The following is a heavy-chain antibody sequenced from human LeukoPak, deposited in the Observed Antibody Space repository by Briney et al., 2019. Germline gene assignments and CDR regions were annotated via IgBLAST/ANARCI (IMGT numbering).Heavy chain of an antibody. J-gene: IGHJ5*02. CDR3: ARSSTYYYGSGSYEA. CDR2: INPNSGGT. CDR1: GYTFTGYY. Sequence: GASVKVSCKASGYTFTGYYMHWVRQAPGQGLEWMGWINPNSGGTNYAQKFQGRVTMTRDTSISTAYMELSRLRSDDTAVYYCARSSTYYYGSGSYEAWGQGTLVTVSS. V-gene: IGHV1-2*02. D-gene: IGHD3-10*01.